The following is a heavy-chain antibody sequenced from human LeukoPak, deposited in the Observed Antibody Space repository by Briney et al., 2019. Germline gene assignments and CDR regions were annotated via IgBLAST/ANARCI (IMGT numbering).Heavy chain of an antibody. D-gene: IGHD6-19*01. V-gene: IGHV4-61*05. Sequence: SETLSLTCTVSGGSISSRTYYWGWIRQPPGKGLEWIGRIYTSGSTNYNPSLKSRVTISVDKSKNQFSLKLSSVTAADTAVYYCARDSVVAGNKRALDYWGQGTLVTVSS. CDR3: ARDSVVAGNKRALDY. CDR2: IYTSGST. J-gene: IGHJ4*02. CDR1: GGSISSRTYY.